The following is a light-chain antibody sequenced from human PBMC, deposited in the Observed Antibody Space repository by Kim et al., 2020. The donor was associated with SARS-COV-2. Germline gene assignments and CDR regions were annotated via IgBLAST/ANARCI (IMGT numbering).Light chain of an antibody. CDR3: GADHGSGSNFVWV. J-gene: IGLJ3*02. CDR1: SGYSNYK. Sequence: QLVLTQPPSASASLGASVTLTCTLSSGYSNYKVDWYQQRPGKGPRFVMRVGTGGIVGSKGDGIPDHFSVLGSGLNRYLTIKNIQEEDESDYHCGADHGSGSNFVWVFGGGTQLTVL. V-gene: IGLV9-49*01. CDR2: VGTGGIVG.